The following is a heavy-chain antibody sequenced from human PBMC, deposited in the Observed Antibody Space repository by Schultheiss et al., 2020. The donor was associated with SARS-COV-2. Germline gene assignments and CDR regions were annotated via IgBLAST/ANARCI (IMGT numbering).Heavy chain of an antibody. CDR2: MNPNSGGT. V-gene: IGHV1-2*04. CDR3: ARLGNYYDKVGYYYGMEV. Sequence: ASVKVSCKASGYTFTSYDINWVRQATGQGLEWMGWMNPNSGGTNYAQKFQGWVTMTRDTSISTAYMELSRLRSDDTAVYYCARLGNYYDKVGYYYGMEVWGQGTTVTVSS. D-gene: IGHD3-22*01. CDR1: GYTFTSYD. J-gene: IGHJ6*02.